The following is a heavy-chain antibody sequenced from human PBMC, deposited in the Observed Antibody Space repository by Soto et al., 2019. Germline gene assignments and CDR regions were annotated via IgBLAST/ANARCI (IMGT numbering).Heavy chain of an antibody. CDR3: AKVTKRAAAGRYEYYKYGMDV. CDR2: ISGSGGSS. Sequence: GGSLRLSCAAAGFAFSTYAMTWVRQAPGKGLEWVSVISGSGGSSYYAASVKGRFTISRDNSKNTLFLQMTGPRAEDTAVYYCAKVTKRAAAGRYEYYKYGMDVWGQGTTVTVSS. D-gene: IGHD6-13*01. V-gene: IGHV3-23*01. J-gene: IGHJ6*02. CDR1: GFAFSTYA.